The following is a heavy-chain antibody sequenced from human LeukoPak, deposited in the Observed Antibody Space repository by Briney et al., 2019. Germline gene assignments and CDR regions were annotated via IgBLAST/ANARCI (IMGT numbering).Heavy chain of an antibody. CDR3: ARVVTGTTNWFDP. V-gene: IGHV1-2*06. Sequence: AASVKVSCKASGYTFTGYYMHWVRQAPGQGLEWMGRINPNSGGTNYAQKFQGRVTMTRDTSISTAYMELSRLRSDDTAVYYCARVVTGTTNWFDPWGQGTLVTVPS. CDR1: GYTFTGYY. J-gene: IGHJ5*02. CDR2: INPNSGGT. D-gene: IGHD1-7*01.